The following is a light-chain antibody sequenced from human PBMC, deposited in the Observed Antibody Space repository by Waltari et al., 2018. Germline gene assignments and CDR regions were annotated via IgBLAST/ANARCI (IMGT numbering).Light chain of an antibody. CDR3: CSYVRNVTWV. V-gene: IGLV2-23*01. CDR1: SRDVSGYSL. CDR2: EDN. Sequence: SALTQPDSVSGSPGQSIGTSSIGTSRDVSGYSLVSWYQQHPGKAPKLMIYEDNKRPAGGSNRLSGSKSGNAASRTISGLQAEDEAEYYGCSYVRNVTWVFGGGTKLTVL. J-gene: IGLJ3*02.